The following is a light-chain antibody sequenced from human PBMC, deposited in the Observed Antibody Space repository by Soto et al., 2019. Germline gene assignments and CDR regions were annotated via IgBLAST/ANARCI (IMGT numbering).Light chain of an antibody. Sequence: EIVLTQSPATLSLSPGERVTLSCRASQSVSSSLAWYQQRPGQAPRLLIYDTSTRAPGIPARFSGSGSGTEFTLTINSLQSEDFAVYYCQQYNNWPITFGQGTRLEIK. CDR1: QSVSSS. CDR2: DTS. J-gene: IGKJ5*01. V-gene: IGKV3-15*01. CDR3: QQYNNWPIT.